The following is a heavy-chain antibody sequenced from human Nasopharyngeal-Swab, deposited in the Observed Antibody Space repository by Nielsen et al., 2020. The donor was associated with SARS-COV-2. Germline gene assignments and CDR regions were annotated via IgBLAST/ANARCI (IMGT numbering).Heavy chain of an antibody. V-gene: IGHV3-30*02. CDR2: IRYDGRNK. D-gene: IGHD3-3*01. CDR1: GFTFSSYG. CDR3: AKKTQSRFLGYMDV. J-gene: IGHJ6*03. Sequence: GESLKISCAASGFTFSSYGMHWVRQAPGKGLEWVAFIRYDGRNKYYADSVKGRFTISRDNSKNTLYLQMNSLRAEDTAVYYCAKKTQSRFLGYMDVWGKGTTVTVSS.